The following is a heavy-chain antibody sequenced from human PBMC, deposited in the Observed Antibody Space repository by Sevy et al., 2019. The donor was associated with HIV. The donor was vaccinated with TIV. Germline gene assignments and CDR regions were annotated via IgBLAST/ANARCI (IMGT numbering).Heavy chain of an antibody. Sequence: GSLRLSCAASGFTFSNYNMNWVRQAPGEGLKWVSSISSSSADIYYTDSVKGRFTVSRDNSRKSLFLQMNGLSAEDTALCYCARDLLVGSTYVFDIWGRGTMVTVSS. V-gene: IGHV3-21*01. D-gene: IGHD1-26*01. CDR3: ARDLLVGSTYVFDI. J-gene: IGHJ3*02. CDR2: ISSSSADI. CDR1: GFTFSNYN.